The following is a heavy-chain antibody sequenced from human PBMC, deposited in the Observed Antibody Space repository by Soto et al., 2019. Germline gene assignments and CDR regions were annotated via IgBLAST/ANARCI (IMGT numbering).Heavy chain of an antibody. D-gene: IGHD7-27*01. CDR3: ARWGRYYYGMDV. CDR2: MNPNSGXT. V-gene: IGHV1-8*01. CDR1: VYTXTSXX. J-gene: IGHJ6*02. Sequence: CXAFVYTXTSXXXXXVRQATGQGLAWMGWMNPNSGXTGYAQKFQGRVTMTRNATISTAYMEPSSLRSEDTAVYYCARWGRYYYGMDVWGQGTXVTVSS.